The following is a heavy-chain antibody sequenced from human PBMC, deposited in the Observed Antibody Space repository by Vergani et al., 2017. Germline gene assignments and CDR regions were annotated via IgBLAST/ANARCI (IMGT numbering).Heavy chain of an antibody. D-gene: IGHD4-11*01. CDR1: GGSFSGYY. J-gene: IGHJ6*03. V-gene: IGHV4-34*01. CDR2: INHSGST. CDR3: ARGRPYRNPMPYYYYMDV. Sequence: QVQLQQCGAGLLKPSETLSLTCAVYGGSFSGYYWSWIRQPPGKGLEWIGEINHSGSTNYNPSLKSRVTISVDTSKNQFSLKVSSVTAADTAVYYCARGRPYRNPMPYYYYMDVWGKGTTVTVSS.